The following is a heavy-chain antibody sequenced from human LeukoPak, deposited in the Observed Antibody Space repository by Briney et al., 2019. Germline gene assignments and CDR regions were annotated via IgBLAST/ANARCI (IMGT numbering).Heavy chain of an antibody. CDR3: ARDGYCSGGSCYSDY. CDR1: GYTFTSYA. CDR2: ISAYNGNT. V-gene: IGHV1-18*01. D-gene: IGHD2-15*01. Sequence: ASVKVSCKASGYTFTSYAISWVRQAPGQGLEWMGWISAYNGNTHYAQKVQDRVTMTRDTSTSTVYMELSSLRSEDTAVYYCARDGYCSGGSCYSDYWGQGTLVTVSS. J-gene: IGHJ4*02.